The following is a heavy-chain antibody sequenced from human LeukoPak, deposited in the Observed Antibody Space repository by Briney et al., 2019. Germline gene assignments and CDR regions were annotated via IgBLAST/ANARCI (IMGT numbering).Heavy chain of an antibody. Sequence: PGGSLRLSCAASGFTFSSYWMSWVRQAPGKGLEWVANIKQDGSEKYYVDSAKGRFTISRDNAKNSLYLQMNSLRAEDTAVYYCARENSGPYFDYWGQGTLVTVSS. D-gene: IGHD1-26*01. J-gene: IGHJ4*02. CDR3: ARENSGPYFDY. V-gene: IGHV3-7*01. CDR2: IKQDGSEK. CDR1: GFTFSSYW.